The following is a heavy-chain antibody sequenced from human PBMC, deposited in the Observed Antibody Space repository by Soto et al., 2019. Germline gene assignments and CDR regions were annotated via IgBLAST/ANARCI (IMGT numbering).Heavy chain of an antibody. J-gene: IGHJ6*02. CDR1: GFTFSSYA. CDR2: ISYDGSNK. CDR3: ARDQWAAPPLWAQYGMDV. Sequence: QVQLVESGGGVVQPGRSLRLSCAASGFTFSSYAMHWVRQAPGKGLEWVAVISYDGSNKYYADSVKGRFTISRDNSKNTLYLQMNSLRAEDTAVYYCARDQWAAPPLWAQYGMDVWGQGTTVAVSS. V-gene: IGHV3-30-3*01. D-gene: IGHD6-6*01.